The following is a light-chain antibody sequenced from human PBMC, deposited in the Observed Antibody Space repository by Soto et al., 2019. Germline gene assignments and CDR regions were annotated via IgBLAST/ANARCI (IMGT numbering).Light chain of an antibody. CDR3: QHYNNWPRT. Sequence: EIVMTQSPATLSVSPGERATLSCRASQSVSSNLAWYQQKPGQAPRLLIYAASTRATGIPARFSGSGSGTESTLTISSLQSEDFAVYYCQHYNNWPRTFGQGTKVEIK. V-gene: IGKV3-15*01. J-gene: IGKJ1*01. CDR1: QSVSSN. CDR2: AAS.